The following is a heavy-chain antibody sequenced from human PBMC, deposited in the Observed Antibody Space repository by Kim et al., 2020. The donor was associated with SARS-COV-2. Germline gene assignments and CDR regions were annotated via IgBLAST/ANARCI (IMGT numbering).Heavy chain of an antibody. J-gene: IGHJ6*02. Sequence: GGSLRLSCAASGFTFSSYSMNWVRQAPGKGLEWVSSISSSSSYIYYADSVKGRFTISRDNAKNSLYLQMNSLRAEDTAVYYCARDRTVVVPAAPGGVYYYYYGMDVWGQGTTVTVSS. CDR2: ISSSSSYI. CDR3: ARDRTVVVPAAPGGVYYYYYGMDV. V-gene: IGHV3-21*01. D-gene: IGHD2-2*01. CDR1: GFTFSSYS.